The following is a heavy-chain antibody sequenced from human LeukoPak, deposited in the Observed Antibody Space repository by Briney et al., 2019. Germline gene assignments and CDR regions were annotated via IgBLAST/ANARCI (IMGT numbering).Heavy chain of an antibody. D-gene: IGHD1-14*01. CDR3: ARMTWGTYDYFDY. V-gene: IGHV3-11*03. Sequence: GGSLRLSCVASGFTFSNAWMTWVRQAPGKGLEWVSYITSSSSYTNYADSVKGRFTISRDNAKNSLYLQMNSLRAEDTAVYYCARMTWGTYDYFDYWGQGTLVTVSS. J-gene: IGHJ4*02. CDR2: ITSSSSYT. CDR1: GFTFSNAW.